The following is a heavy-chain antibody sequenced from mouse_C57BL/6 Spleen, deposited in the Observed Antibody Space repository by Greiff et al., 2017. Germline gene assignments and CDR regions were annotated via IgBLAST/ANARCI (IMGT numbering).Heavy chain of an antibody. Sequence: EVKLMESGPGLVKPSQSLSLTCSVTGYSITSGYYWNWIRQFPGNKLEWMGYISYDGSNNYNPSLKNRISITRDTSKNQFFLKLNSVTTEDTATYYCARDSNEDYAMDYWGQGTSVTVSS. D-gene: IGHD2-5*01. CDR1: GYSITSGYY. V-gene: IGHV3-6*01. CDR2: ISYDGSN. CDR3: ARDSNEDYAMDY. J-gene: IGHJ4*01.